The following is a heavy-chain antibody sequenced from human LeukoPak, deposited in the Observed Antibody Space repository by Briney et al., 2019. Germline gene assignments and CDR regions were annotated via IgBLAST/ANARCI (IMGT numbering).Heavy chain of an antibody. J-gene: IGHJ4*02. CDR2: IRYDGSNK. V-gene: IGHV3-30*02. D-gene: IGHD1-26*01. Sequence: PGGSLRLSCAVSGFTFSSYYMHWVRQPPGKGLEWVAVIRYDGSNKYYADSAKGPFTISMDNSKNTLYLQINSLRAEDTAVYYGVKVLVGAEQFSPDDYWGQGTLVTVSS. CDR1: GFTFSSYY. CDR3: VKVLVGAEQFSPDDY.